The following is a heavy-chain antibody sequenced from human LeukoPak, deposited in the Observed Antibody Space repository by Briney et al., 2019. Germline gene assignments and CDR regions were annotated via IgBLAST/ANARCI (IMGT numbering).Heavy chain of an antibody. J-gene: IGHJ4*02. D-gene: IGHD3-3*01. CDR3: AREFSIFGVVFDY. V-gene: IGHV3-74*03. CDR2: INSDGSTT. Sequence: GGSLRLSCAASGFTFSSYWMHWVRQAPGKGLVWVSRINSDGSTTKYADPVKGRFTLSRDNAENTLYLQMNSLRAEDTAIYYCAREFSIFGVVFDYWGQGTLVTVSS. CDR1: GFTFSSYW.